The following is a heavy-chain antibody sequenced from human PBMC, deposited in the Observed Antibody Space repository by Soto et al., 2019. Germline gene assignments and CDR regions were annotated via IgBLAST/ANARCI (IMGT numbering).Heavy chain of an antibody. J-gene: IGHJ4*02. CDR1: GFSFSNYA. D-gene: IGHD2-2*01. V-gene: IGHV3-64*01. Sequence: EVQLVESGGILVQPGGSLRLSCVASGFSFSNYAMHWVRQAPGKGLEYVSAISNNGVSTYYANSMKGRFIISRDNSKNTLYLQMGSLRAEDMAVYYCARGGPYQLLSDFDYWGQGTLVTVSS. CDR3: ARGGPYQLLSDFDY. CDR2: ISNNGVST.